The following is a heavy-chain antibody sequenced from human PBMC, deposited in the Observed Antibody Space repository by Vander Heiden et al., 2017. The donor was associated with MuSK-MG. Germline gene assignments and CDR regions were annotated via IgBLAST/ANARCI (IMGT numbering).Heavy chain of an antibody. CDR3: AGAGLFCSGGSCYSGGYFDY. Sequence: QVQLVQSGAEVKKPGSSVKVSCKASGATFSSYAISWVRQAPGQGLEWMGRIIPILDIANYTQKFQGRVTITADKSTSTAYMELSSLRSEDTAVYYCAGAGLFCSGGSCYSGGYFDYWGQGTLVTVSS. D-gene: IGHD2-15*01. V-gene: IGHV1-69*04. CDR2: IIPILDIA. J-gene: IGHJ4*02. CDR1: GATFSSYA.